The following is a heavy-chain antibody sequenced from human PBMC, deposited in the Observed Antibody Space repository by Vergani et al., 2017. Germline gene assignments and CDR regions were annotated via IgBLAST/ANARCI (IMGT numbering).Heavy chain of an antibody. V-gene: IGHV3-30*02. D-gene: IGHD3-22*01. CDR3: AKTFYYDVSGPFVYYYYNMDV. J-gene: IGHJ6*02. CDR2: IHYDGSHK. Sequence: QVQLVESGGGVVQSGGSLRLSCAASGFTFTSFSMHWVRQAPGKGLEWVAFIHYDGSHKYYVDSVKGRFTISRDDSKNTLYLQMNSLRAEDTAVYYCAKTFYYDVSGPFVYYYYNMDVWGQGTTVTVSS. CDR1: GFTFTSFS.